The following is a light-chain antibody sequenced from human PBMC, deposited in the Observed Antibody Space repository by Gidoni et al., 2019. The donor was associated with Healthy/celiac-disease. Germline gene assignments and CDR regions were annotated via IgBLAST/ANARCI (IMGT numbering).Light chain of an antibody. Sequence: DIQMTQSPSSLSASVGDRVTITGRARQGISNSLASFQQKPGKAPKSLIYAASSLQRVAPTKFGGGGSGTDFTLTISSLQHEDVATYCCQRYNSYRPWTFGQGTKVEIK. CDR3: QRYNSYRPWT. V-gene: IGKV1-16*02. J-gene: IGKJ1*01. CDR1: QGISNS. CDR2: AAS.